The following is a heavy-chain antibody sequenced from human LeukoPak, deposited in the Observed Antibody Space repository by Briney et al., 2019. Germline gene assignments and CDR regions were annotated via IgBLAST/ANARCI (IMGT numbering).Heavy chain of an antibody. Sequence: ASVKVSCKASGYTFTSYYMHWVRQAPGQGLEWMGIINPSGGSTSYAQKFQGRVTMTRDTSTSTVYMELSSLRSDDTAVYYCARNSSRRASAFDIWGQGTMVTVSS. D-gene: IGHD6-13*01. J-gene: IGHJ3*02. CDR1: GYTFTSYY. CDR3: ARNSSRRASAFDI. CDR2: INPSGGST. V-gene: IGHV1-46*01.